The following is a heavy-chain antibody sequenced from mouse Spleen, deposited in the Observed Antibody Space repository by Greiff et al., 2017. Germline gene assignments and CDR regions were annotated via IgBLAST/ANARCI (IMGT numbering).Heavy chain of an antibody. Sequence: VQLQQSGAELVRPGTSVKLSCKASGYTFTSYWMHWVKQRPGQGLEWIGVIDPSDSYTNYNQKFKGKATLTVDTSSSTAYMQLSSLTSEDSAVYYCARLGRAWFAYWGQGTLVTVSA. J-gene: IGHJ3*01. CDR2: IDPSDSYT. D-gene: IGHD4-1*01. V-gene: IGHV1-59*01. CDR3: ARLGRAWFAY. CDR1: GYTFTSYW.